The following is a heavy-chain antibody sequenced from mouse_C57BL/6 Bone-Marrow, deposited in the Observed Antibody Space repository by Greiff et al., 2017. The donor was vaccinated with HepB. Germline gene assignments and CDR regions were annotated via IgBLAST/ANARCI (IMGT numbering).Heavy chain of an antibody. CDR3: TRPLYYGYYFDY. V-gene: IGHV1-15*01. J-gene: IGHJ2*01. Sequence: VQLQQSGAELVRPGASVTLSCKASGYTFTDYEMHWVKQTPVHGLEWIGAIDPETGGTAYNQKFKGKAILTADKSSSTAYMELRSLTSEDSAVYYCTRPLYYGYYFDYWGQGTTLTVSS. CDR1: GYTFTDYE. D-gene: IGHD1-1*01. CDR2: IDPETGGT.